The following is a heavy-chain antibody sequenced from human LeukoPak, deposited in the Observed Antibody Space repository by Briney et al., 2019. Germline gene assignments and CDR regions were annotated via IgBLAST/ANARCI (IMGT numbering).Heavy chain of an antibody. Sequence: PSETLSLTCTVSGDSISSSSHYWGWIRQPPGKGLEWIGSTYYSGGIYYNPSLKSRVTISVDTSKNQFSLKLSPVTAADTAVYYCAREGMIVAVTPFDYWGQGTLVTVSS. V-gene: IGHV4-39*07. CDR3: AREGMIVAVTPFDY. CDR2: TYYSGGI. D-gene: IGHD3-22*01. J-gene: IGHJ4*02. CDR1: GDSISSSSHY.